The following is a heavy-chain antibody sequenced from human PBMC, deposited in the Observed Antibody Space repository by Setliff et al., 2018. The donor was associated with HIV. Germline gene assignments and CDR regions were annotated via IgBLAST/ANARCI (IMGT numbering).Heavy chain of an antibody. J-gene: IGHJ3*01. CDR1: GFTFINYE. Sequence: GGSLRLSCTASGFTFINYEMNWVRQAPGKGLEWVAYISYSGSAIHYADSVKGRFTISRDNAKNSLYLQMNSLRAEDTAVYYCARDRVVGAALDPLDLWGQGTMVTVSS. V-gene: IGHV3-48*03. D-gene: IGHD1-26*01. CDR2: ISYSGSAI. CDR3: ARDRVVGAALDPLDL.